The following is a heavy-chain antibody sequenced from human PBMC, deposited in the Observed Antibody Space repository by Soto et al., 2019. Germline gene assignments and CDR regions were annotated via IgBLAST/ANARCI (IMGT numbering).Heavy chain of an antibody. V-gene: IGHV4-59*01. Sequence: PSETLSLTCTVSGGSITSYYWSWIRHRPGKGLEWIGYIYYSGSTNYNPSLKSRVTISVDTSKNQFSLKLSSVTAADTAVYYCARRQQLGIANWFDPWGQGTLVTVSS. CDR2: IYYSGST. CDR1: GGSITSYY. CDR3: ARRQQLGIANWFDP. J-gene: IGHJ5*02. D-gene: IGHD6-13*01.